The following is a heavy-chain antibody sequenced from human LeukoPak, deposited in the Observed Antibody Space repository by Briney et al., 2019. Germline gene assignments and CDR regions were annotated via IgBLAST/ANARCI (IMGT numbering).Heavy chain of an antibody. CDR3: ARTRSGYSGYEPYFDY. Sequence: SETLSLTCTVSGGSISNYYWSWIRQPPGKGLEWIGYIYYSGSTNYNPSLKSRVTISVDTSKSQFSLKLSSVTAADTAVYYCARTRSGYSGYEPYFDYWGQGTLVTVSS. V-gene: IGHV4-59*08. D-gene: IGHD5-12*01. J-gene: IGHJ4*02. CDR2: IYYSGST. CDR1: GGSISNYY.